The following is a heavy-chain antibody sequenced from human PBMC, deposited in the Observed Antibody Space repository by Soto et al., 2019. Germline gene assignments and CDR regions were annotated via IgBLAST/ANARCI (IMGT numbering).Heavy chain of an antibody. CDR3: ARTRDNNINYYYALDV. V-gene: IGHV4-61*01. CDR2: VHDSGRI. CDR1: GGSARGFSYY. J-gene: IGHJ6*02. Sequence: SETLSLTCTVSGGSARGFSYYWTWIRQPPGEGPQWIGHVHDSGRINYNPSLRSRVTISLDRSNDQFSLKLSSVTAADTAVYYCARTRDNNINYYYALDVWGPGTTVTVSS. D-gene: IGHD1-20*01.